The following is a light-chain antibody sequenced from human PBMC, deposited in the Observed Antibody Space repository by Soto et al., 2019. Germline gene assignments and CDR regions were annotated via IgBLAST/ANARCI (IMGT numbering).Light chain of an antibody. V-gene: IGKV1-33*01. Sequence: DIQMTQSPSSLSASVGDRVTITCQASHDITSYLNWYQHKPGKATKLLIYDASILEAGVPSRFSGSGSGTDFTVTINNLQHEDVTTYYCQKCDYLPVFGPGTTEDF. CDR2: DAS. CDR3: QKCDYLPV. J-gene: IGKJ3*01. CDR1: HDITSY.